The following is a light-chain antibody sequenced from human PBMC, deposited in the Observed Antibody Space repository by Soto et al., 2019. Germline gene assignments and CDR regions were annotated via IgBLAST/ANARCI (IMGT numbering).Light chain of an antibody. V-gene: IGKV3-20*01. J-gene: IGKJ5*01. Sequence: EILLTQSPFTLSLSPLEIATLSCRPSRSLDSGQLAWYQQKVGRAPRLLIHDAFIRATGIPDRFSGSGSGTDFTLTIARLEPEDFAVYYCQQYGGSPRTFGQGTRLEIK. CDR3: QQYGGSPRT. CDR1: RSLDSGQ. CDR2: DAF.